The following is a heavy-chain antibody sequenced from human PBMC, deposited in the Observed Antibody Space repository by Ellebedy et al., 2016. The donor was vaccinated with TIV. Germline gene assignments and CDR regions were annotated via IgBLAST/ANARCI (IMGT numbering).Heavy chain of an antibody. V-gene: IGHV1-69*13. Sequence: ASVKVSXXTSGGTFSGYAISWVRQAPGQGLEWMGGTVPIFGTANYAQKFQGRVRITADESTSTAYMELRSLRSEDTAVYYCARGGFGELGAMNAMDVWGQGTTVSVSS. D-gene: IGHD3-10*01. J-gene: IGHJ6*02. CDR2: TVPIFGTA. CDR3: ARGGFGELGAMNAMDV. CDR1: GGTFSGYA.